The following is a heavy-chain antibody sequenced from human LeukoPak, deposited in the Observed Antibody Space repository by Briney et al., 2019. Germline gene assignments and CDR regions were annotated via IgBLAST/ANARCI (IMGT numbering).Heavy chain of an antibody. V-gene: IGHV1-2*02. Sequence: ASVKVSCKASGYTFTGYYMHWVRQARGQGLEWMGWINPNSGGTNYAQKFQGRVTMTRDTSISTAYMELSRLRSDDTAVYYCASVDVAIIAAAGDWGQGTLVTVSS. CDR3: ASVDVAIIAAAGD. J-gene: IGHJ4*02. D-gene: IGHD6-13*01. CDR2: INPNSGGT. CDR1: GYTFTGYY.